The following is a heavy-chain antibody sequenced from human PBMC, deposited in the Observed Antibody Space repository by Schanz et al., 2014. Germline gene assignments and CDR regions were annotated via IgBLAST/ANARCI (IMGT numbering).Heavy chain of an antibody. CDR2: ISDSGDST. CDR1: GFTFSTYY. Sequence: QVQLVESGGGLVKPGGSLRLSCAASGFTFSTYYMTWIRQAPGKGLEWVSDISDSGDSTHYADSVKGRFTISRDNGETSVYLQINSLRVEDTAVYYCARFLARYQYYGVDVWGQGTTVIVSS. J-gene: IGHJ6*02. CDR3: ARFLARYQYYGVDV. V-gene: IGHV3-11*05. D-gene: IGHD3-3*01.